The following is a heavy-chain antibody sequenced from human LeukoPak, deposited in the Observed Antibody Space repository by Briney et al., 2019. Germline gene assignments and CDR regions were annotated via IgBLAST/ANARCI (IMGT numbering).Heavy chain of an antibody. CDR3: ARVSDILTGYWEHDAFDI. D-gene: IGHD3-9*01. CDR2: ISPYSDNT. Sequence: ASVKVSCKASGYTFTNYNINWVRQAPGQGLEWMGWISPYSDNTNYAQKLQGRVTMTTDTSTSTAYMELSSLRSEDTAVYYCARVSDILTGYWEHDAFDIWGQGTMVTVSS. J-gene: IGHJ3*02. V-gene: IGHV1-18*01. CDR1: GYTFTNYN.